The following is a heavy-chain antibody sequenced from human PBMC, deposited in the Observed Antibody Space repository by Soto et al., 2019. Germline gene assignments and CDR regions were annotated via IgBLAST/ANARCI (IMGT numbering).Heavy chain of an antibody. J-gene: IGHJ4*02. CDR2: ISGSGGST. CDR1: GFTFSSYA. Sequence: GGSLRLSCAASGFTFSSYAMSWVRQAPGKGLEWVSAISGSGGSTYYADSVKGRFTISRDNSKNTLYLQMNSLRAEDTAVYYCAKDFWGLYYYDSSQIGYFDYWGQGTLVTVSS. CDR3: AKDFWGLYYYDSSQIGYFDY. D-gene: IGHD3-22*01. V-gene: IGHV3-23*01.